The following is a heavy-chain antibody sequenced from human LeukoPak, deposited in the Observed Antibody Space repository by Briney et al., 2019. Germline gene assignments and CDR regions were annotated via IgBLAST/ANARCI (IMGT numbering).Heavy chain of an antibody. CDR1: GFTFSSYW. J-gene: IGHJ4*02. CDR3: ARGAGIVGSTTPFDY. CDR2: INTDGSST. Sequence: GGSLRLSCAASGFTFSSYWMHWVRQAPGKGLVWVSRINTDGSSTSYADSVKGRFTISRDNAKNTLYLQMNSLRAEDTAVYYCARGAGIVGSTTPFDYWGQGALVTVSS. V-gene: IGHV3-74*01. D-gene: IGHD1-26*01.